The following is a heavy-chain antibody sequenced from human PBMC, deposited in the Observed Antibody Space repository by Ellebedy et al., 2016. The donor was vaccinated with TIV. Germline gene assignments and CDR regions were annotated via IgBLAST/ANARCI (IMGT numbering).Heavy chain of an antibody. CDR3: ARLGATFDYLLPNWFDP. J-gene: IGHJ5*02. CDR2: INPSTDGT. Sequence: AASVKVSCKASGYTFTDYYIHWVRQVPGQGLEWMGWINPSTDGTNYAQKFQGRVTMTRDTSISTAYMEVSRLRSDDTAVYYCARLGATFDYLLPNWFDPWGQGTLVTVSS. V-gene: IGHV1-2*02. D-gene: IGHD3-9*01. CDR1: GYTFTDYY.